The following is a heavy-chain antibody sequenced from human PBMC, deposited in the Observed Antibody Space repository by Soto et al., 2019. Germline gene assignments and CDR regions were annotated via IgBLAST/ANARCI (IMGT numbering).Heavy chain of an antibody. CDR1: GFTFSSYA. CDR3: ARDQPGYSYGYGLGY. V-gene: IGHV3-23*01. J-gene: IGHJ4*02. Sequence: GGSLRLSCAASGFTFSSYAMSWVRQAPGKGLEWVSDISGSSGTTYYADSVKGRFTISRDNAKNTLYLQMNSLRAEDTAVYYCARDQPGYSYGYGLGYWGQGTLVTVSS. D-gene: IGHD5-18*01. CDR2: ISGSSGTT.